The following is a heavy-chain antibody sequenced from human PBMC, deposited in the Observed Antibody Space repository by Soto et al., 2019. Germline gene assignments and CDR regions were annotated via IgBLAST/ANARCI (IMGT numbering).Heavy chain of an antibody. J-gene: IGHJ6*01. V-gene: IGHV3-30*03. D-gene: IGHD2-2*01. CDR1: GFTFSSYG. CDR3: ASSYCSSTSCYHYYGMDV. CDR2: ISYDGSNK. Sequence: QVQLVESGGGVVQPGRSLRLSCAASGFTFSSYGMHWVRQAPGKGLEWVAVISYDGSNKYYADSVKGRFTISRDNSKNTLYLQMYSLRAEDTAVYYCASSYCSSTSCYHYYGMDVW.